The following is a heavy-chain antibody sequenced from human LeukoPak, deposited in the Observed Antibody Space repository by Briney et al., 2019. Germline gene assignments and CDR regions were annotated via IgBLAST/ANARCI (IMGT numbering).Heavy chain of an antibody. CDR1: GFTFSTYT. Sequence: GGSLRLSCTASGFTFSTYTMNWVRQAPGKGLEWVSSISSSSYYIYYADSVKGRFTISRDNAKNSLFLQMNSLRAEDTAVYYCGAAYSGSSPCDFWGQGTLVTVSS. CDR3: GAAYSGSSPCDF. D-gene: IGHD1-26*01. CDR2: ISSSSYYI. J-gene: IGHJ4*02. V-gene: IGHV3-21*01.